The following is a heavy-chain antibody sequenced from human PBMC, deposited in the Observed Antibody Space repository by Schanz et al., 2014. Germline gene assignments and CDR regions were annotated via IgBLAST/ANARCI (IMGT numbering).Heavy chain of an antibody. J-gene: IGHJ4*02. CDR2: INPNSGGT. D-gene: IGHD1-26*01. Sequence: QVQLVQSGAEVKKPGASVKVSCKASGYTFTGYYMHWVRQAPGQGLEWMGWINPNSGGTNFAQKFQGRVTMTTDTSTSTVYMELRSLTSDDSAVYYCARDRDQWDGNYLDYWGQGTLVTVSS. V-gene: IGHV1-2*02. CDR1: GYTFTGYY. CDR3: ARDRDQWDGNYLDY.